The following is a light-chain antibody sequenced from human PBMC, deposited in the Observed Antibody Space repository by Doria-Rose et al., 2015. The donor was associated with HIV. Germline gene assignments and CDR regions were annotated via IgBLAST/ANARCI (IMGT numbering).Light chain of an antibody. Sequence: EIVLTQSPGTLSLSPGERATLSCRASQRVKSSYLAWYQQKPGQAPRLLIYDVSTRATGIPDRFSGSGSGTDFTLTISRLKPEDVAVYYCQQYGTSRGTFGQGTRLEIK. CDR1: QRVKSSY. CDR2: DVS. CDR3: QQYGTSRGT. J-gene: IGKJ5*01. V-gene: IGKV3-20*01.